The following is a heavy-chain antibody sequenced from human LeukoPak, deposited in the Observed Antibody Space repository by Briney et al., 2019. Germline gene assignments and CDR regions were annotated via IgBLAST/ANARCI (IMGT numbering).Heavy chain of an antibody. J-gene: IGHJ6*02. Sequence: SVKVSCKASGGTFSSYAVSWVRQAPGQGLEWMGGIIPIFGTADYAQKFQGRVTITADESTSTAYMELSSLRSEDTAVYYCAQRYYYYYGMDVWGQGTTVTVSS. CDR3: AQRYYYYYGMDV. V-gene: IGHV1-69*01. D-gene: IGHD1-1*01. CDR2: IIPIFGTA. CDR1: GGTFSSYA.